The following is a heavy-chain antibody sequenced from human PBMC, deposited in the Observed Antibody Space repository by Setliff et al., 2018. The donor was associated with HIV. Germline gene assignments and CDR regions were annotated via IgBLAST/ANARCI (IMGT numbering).Heavy chain of an antibody. D-gene: IGHD1-26*01. CDR2: INTVNGNT. CDR3: ARNALGGYYYF. V-gene: IGHV1-3*04. Sequence: ASVKVSCKASGYTFTDYAIHWVRQAPGQSLEWMGSINTVNGNTAYSQTFQGRVTISRATSATTVYMELSSLRFEDTALYFCARNALGGYYYFWGRGTLVTVSS. CDR1: GYTFTDYA. J-gene: IGHJ4*02.